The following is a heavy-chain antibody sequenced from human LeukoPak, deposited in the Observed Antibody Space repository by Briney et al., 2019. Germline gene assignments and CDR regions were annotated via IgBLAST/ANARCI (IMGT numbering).Heavy chain of an antibody. CDR3: ARDGIPRDGYNFYYFDY. J-gene: IGHJ4*02. CDR2: ISSSSSYI. CDR1: GFTFSSYW. V-gene: IGHV3-21*01. Sequence: RGSLRLSCAASGFTFSSYWMSWVRQAPGKGLEWVSSISSSSSYIYYARSVKGRFTTSRDNAKNSLYLQMTSLRAEDTAVYYCARDGIPRDGYNFYYFDYWGQGTLVTVSS. D-gene: IGHD5-24*01.